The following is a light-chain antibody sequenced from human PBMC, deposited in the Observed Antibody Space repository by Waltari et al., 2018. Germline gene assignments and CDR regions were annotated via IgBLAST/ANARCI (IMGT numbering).Light chain of an antibody. V-gene: IGKV1-5*03. Sequence: DIQMTQSPSTLSASVGDRVTITCRASQSIGDWMAWYQQEPGKAPKLLIHRASTLQSGVPSRFSGSGSGTEFTLTISSLQPDDFGSYYCQYYYLYSRGFGQGTKVEIK. CDR3: QYYYLYSRG. J-gene: IGKJ2*03. CDR2: RAS. CDR1: QSIGDW.